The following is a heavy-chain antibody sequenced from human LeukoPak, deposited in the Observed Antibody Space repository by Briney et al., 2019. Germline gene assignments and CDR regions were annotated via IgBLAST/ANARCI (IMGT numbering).Heavy chain of an antibody. CDR3: AKFEGSGLEWLLDDPISNYMDV. J-gene: IGHJ6*03. CDR1: GFTFSSYA. CDR2: ISGSGGST. Sequence: SGGFLRLSCAASGFTFSSYAMSWVRQAPGKGLEWVSAISGSGGSTYYADSVKGRFTISRDNSKNTLYLQMNSLRAGDTAVYYCAKFEGSGLEWLLDDPISNYMDVWGKGTTVTVSS. D-gene: IGHD3-3*01. V-gene: IGHV3-23*01.